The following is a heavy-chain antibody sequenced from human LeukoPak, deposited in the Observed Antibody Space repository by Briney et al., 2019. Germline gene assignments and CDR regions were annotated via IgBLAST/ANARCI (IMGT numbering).Heavy chain of an antibody. CDR3: ARHRRYYYDSSGYYWFDP. CDR2: IYPGDSDT. J-gene: IGHJ5*02. Sequence: GESLKISCKGSGYSFTSYWIGWVRQMPGKGLEWMGIIYPGDSDTRHSPSFQGQVTISADKSISTAYLQWSSLKASDTAMYYCARHRRYYYDSSGYYWFDPWGQGTLVTVS. V-gene: IGHV5-51*01. CDR1: GYSFTSYW. D-gene: IGHD3-22*01.